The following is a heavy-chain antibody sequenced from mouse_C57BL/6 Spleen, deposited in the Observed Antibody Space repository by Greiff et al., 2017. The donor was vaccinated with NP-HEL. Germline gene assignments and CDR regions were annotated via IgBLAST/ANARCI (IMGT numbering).Heavy chain of an antibody. V-gene: IGHV5-4*03. J-gene: IGHJ1*03. CDR3: ARAPDYYGSSYKYFDV. Sequence: EVKVEESGGGLVKPGGSLKLSCAASGFTFSSYAMSWVRQTPEKRLEWVATISDGGSYTYYPDNVKGRFTISRDNAKNNLYLQMSHLKSEDTAMYYCARAPDYYGSSYKYFDVWGTGTTVTVSS. D-gene: IGHD1-1*01. CDR1: GFTFSSYA. CDR2: ISDGGSYT.